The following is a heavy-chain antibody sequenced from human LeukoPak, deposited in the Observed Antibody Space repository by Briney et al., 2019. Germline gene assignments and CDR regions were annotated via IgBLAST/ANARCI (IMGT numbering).Heavy chain of an antibody. J-gene: IGHJ5*02. CDR2: ISGSPGST. Sequence: GGSLRLSCAASGFTFSSYAMSWVRQAPGKGLEWVSAISGSPGSTYYADSVKGRFTISRDNSKNTLYLQMNSLRAEDTALYYCARDLGAYYDSSDNWFDPWGQGTLVTVSS. CDR1: GFTFSSYA. CDR3: ARDLGAYYDSSDNWFDP. V-gene: IGHV3-23*01. D-gene: IGHD3-22*01.